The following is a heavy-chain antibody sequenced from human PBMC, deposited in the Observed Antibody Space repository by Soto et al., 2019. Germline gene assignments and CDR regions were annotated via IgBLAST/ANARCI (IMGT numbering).Heavy chain of an antibody. CDR3: AREMRSSSWYYYGMDV. Sequence: LRLSCSASGFTFSSYAMHWVRQAPGKGLEWVAVISYDGSNKYYADSVKGRFTISRDNSKNTLYLQMNSLRAEDTAVYYCAREMRSSSWYYYGMDVWGQGTTVTVSS. CDR2: ISYDGSNK. J-gene: IGHJ6*02. V-gene: IGHV3-30-3*01. CDR1: GFTFSSYA. D-gene: IGHD6-13*01.